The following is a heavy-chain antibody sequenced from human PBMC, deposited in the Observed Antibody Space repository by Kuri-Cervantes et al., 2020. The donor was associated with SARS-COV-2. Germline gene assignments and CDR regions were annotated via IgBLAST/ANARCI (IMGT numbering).Heavy chain of an antibody. CDR2: IDWDDDK. CDR3: ARIQATTVIADF. V-gene: IGHV2-70*11. Sequence: SGPTLVKPTQTLTLTCTFSGFSLNTSGMCVSWIRQPPGKALGWLARIDWDDDKYYSTSLRIRPTISKDTSKNQVVLTMTNMDPVDTATYYCARIQATTVIADFWGQGTLVTVSS. D-gene: IGHD4-11*01. J-gene: IGHJ4*02. CDR1: GFSLNTSGMC.